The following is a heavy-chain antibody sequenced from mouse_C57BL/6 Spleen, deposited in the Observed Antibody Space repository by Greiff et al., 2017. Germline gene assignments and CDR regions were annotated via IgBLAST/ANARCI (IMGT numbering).Heavy chain of an antibody. CDR2: IDPSDSYT. Sequence: VQLQESGAELVMPGASVKLSCKASGYTFTSYWMHWVKQRPGQGLEWIGEIDPSDSYTNYNQKFKGKSTLTVDKSSSTAYMQLSSLTSEDSAVYYCARKGDGNYGVFDYWGQGTTLTVSS. CDR3: ARKGDGNYGVFDY. V-gene: IGHV1-69*01. CDR1: GYTFTSYW. D-gene: IGHD2-1*01. J-gene: IGHJ2*01.